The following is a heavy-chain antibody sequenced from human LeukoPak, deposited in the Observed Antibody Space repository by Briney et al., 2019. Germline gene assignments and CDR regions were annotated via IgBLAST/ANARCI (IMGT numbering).Heavy chain of an antibody. V-gene: IGHV3-30-3*01. CDR3: ARRYCSGGSCFAGGYFDY. CDR2: ISYDGSDK. Sequence: HPGGSLRLSCAASRFTFNNYAMHWVRQAPGKGLEWVAVISYDGSDKYYADSVKGRFTVSRDNSKNTLLLQMNSLRAEDTAVYYCARRYCSGGSCFAGGYFDYWGQGTLVTVSS. CDR1: RFTFNNYA. J-gene: IGHJ4*02. D-gene: IGHD2-15*01.